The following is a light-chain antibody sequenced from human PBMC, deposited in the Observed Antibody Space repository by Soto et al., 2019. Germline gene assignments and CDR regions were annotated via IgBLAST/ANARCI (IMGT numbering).Light chain of an antibody. J-gene: IGKJ1*01. CDR3: QQYYTTPRT. CDR1: QSIFNRSNNKNY. V-gene: IGKV4-1*01. Sequence: DIVMTQSPDSLTVSLGERATINCKSSQSIFNRSNNKNYLAWYQQKPGQPPKLLIYWASIRESEVPDRFSGSGSGTDFTLTISSLQAEDVAVYYCQQYYTTPRTFGQGTKVEIK. CDR2: WAS.